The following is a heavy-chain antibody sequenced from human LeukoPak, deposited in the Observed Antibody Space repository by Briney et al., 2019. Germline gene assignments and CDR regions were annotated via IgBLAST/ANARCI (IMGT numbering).Heavy chain of an antibody. Sequence: GRSLRLSCAASGFTFSSYGMHWVRQAPGKGLEWVAVISYDGSNKYYADSVKGRFTISRDNSKNTLYLQMNSLRAEDTAVYYCARWSSDYVWGSYRHTSFDAFDIWGQGTMVTVSS. CDR1: GFTFSSYG. CDR2: ISYDGSNK. J-gene: IGHJ3*02. CDR3: ARWSSDYVWGSYRHTSFDAFDI. V-gene: IGHV3-30*19. D-gene: IGHD3-16*02.